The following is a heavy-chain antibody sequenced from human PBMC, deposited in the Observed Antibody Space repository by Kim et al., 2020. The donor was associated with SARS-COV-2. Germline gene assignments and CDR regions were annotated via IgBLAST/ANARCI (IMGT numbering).Heavy chain of an antibody. J-gene: IGHJ5*02. CDR3: ARGHYNWNYGENWFDP. Sequence: GGSLRLSCAASGFTFSSYWMHWVRQAPGKGLVWVSRINSDGSSTSYADSVKGRFTISRDNAKNTLYLQMNSLRAEDTAVYYCARGHYNWNYGENWFDPWGQGTLVTVSS. CDR1: GFTFSSYW. D-gene: IGHD1-7*01. CDR2: INSDGSST. V-gene: IGHV3-74*01.